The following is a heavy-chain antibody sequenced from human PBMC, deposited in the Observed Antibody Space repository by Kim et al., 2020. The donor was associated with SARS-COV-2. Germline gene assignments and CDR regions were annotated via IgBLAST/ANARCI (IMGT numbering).Heavy chain of an antibody. CDR2: IIPDGRST. CDR1: GFTFSEYW. V-gene: IGHV3-74*01. Sequence: GGSLRLSCAASGFTFSEYWMHWVRQAPGKGLVWVSRIIPDGRSTSYADSVKGRFTISRDNAKNTLYLQMNSLRAEDTAVYYCASGLTPGQYWCQGTLVTVSS. D-gene: IGHD2-15*01. J-gene: IGHJ4*02. CDR3: ASGLTPGQY.